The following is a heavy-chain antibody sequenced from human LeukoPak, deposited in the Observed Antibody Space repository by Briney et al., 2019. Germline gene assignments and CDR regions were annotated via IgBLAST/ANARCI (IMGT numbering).Heavy chain of an antibody. CDR3: ARRGAVPVEYLQY. CDR2: INPNSGVT. V-gene: IGHV1-2*02. J-gene: IGHJ1*01. Sequence: ASVKVSCKASGYTFTGYYIHWVRQAPGQGLEWMGWINPNSGVTNYAQNFQGRVTMTRDTSISTAYMELSRLTSDDTAVYYCARRGAVPVEYLQYWGQGTLVTVS. CDR1: GYTFTGYY. D-gene: IGHD6-19*01.